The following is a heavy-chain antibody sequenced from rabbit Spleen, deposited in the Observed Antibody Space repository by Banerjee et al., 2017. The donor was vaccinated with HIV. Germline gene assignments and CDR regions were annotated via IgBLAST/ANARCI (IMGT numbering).Heavy chain of an antibody. CDR2: IYAGSSGVK. D-gene: IGHD1-1*01. Sequence: QEQLVESRGGLVQPEGSLTLTCTASGFSFNNNYYICWVRQAPGKGLEWIACIYAGSSGVKFYASWVNGRFTISKASSTTVTLQMTRLTAADTATYFCARGSSGYHDSFNFWGQGTLVTVS. CDR1: GFSFNNNYY. CDR3: ARGSSGYHDSFNF. J-gene: IGHJ4*01. V-gene: IGHV1S45*01.